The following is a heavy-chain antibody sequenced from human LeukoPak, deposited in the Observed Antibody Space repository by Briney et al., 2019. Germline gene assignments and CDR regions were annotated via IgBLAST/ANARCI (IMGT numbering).Heavy chain of an antibody. CDR1: GDSVSSNSAA. J-gene: IGHJ6*03. Sequence: TLSLTCAISGDSVSSNSAARNWIRQSPSRGLEWLGRTYYRSKWYNDYAVSVKSRITINPDTSKNQFSLHLKSVTPEDTAVYYCARGRGDSTSWYFAYYYYYMDVWGKGTTVTVSS. D-gene: IGHD6-13*01. CDR2: TYYRSKWYN. V-gene: IGHV6-1*01. CDR3: ARGRGDSTSWYFAYYYYYMDV.